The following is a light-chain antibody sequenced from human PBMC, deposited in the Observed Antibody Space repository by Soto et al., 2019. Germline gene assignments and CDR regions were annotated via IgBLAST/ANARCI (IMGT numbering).Light chain of an antibody. V-gene: IGKV1-39*01. CDR2: GAS. J-gene: IGKJ1*01. CDR1: RSISTS. Sequence: DIQMTQSPSSLSASVGDRVTITCRTSRSISTSLNWYLQKPGEAPKLLIYGASSLQSGVPSRFSGRGSGTDFTLTISNLQPGDFAIYYCQQSYTILGTFGQGTKVDIK. CDR3: QQSYTILGT.